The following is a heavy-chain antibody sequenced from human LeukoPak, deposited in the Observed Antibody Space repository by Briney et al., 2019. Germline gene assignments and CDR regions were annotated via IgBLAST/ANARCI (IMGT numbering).Heavy chain of an antibody. D-gene: IGHD2-15*01. CDR1: GFTFSDYY. J-gene: IGHJ2*01. Sequence: GGPLRLSCAASGFTFSDYYMSWIRQAPGKGLEWVSYISSSGSTIYYADSVKGRFTISRDNAKNSLYLQMNSLRAEDTAVYYCARVYSVHWYFDLWGRGTLVTVSS. CDR3: ARVYSVHWYFDL. CDR2: ISSSGSTI. V-gene: IGHV3-11*01.